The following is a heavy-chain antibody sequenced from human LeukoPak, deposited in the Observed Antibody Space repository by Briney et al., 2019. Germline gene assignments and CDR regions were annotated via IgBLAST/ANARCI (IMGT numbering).Heavy chain of an antibody. Sequence: PGGSLRLSCAASGFTFSSYGMSRVRQAPGKGLEWVAVISYDGSNKYYADSVKGRFTISRDNSKNTLYLQMNSLRAEDTAVYYCAKVVCGGEQWDTPGSTGEDQCYFDYWGQGTLVTVSS. V-gene: IGHV3-30*18. CDR3: AKVVCGGEQWDTPGSTGEDQCYFDY. CDR1: GFTFSSYG. CDR2: ISYDGSNK. J-gene: IGHJ4*02. D-gene: IGHD6-19*01.